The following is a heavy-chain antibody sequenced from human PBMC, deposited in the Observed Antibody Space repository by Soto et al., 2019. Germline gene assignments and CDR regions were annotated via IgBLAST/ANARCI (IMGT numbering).Heavy chain of an antibody. CDR3: ARLTLGYCSGGSCPVDY. D-gene: IGHD2-15*01. Sequence: QVQLVQSGAEVKKPGSSVKVSCKASGGTFSSYAISWVRQASGQGLEWMGGIIPIFGTANYAQKFQGRVTITADESTSTAYMELSSLRSEDTAVYYCARLTLGYCSGGSCPVDYWGQGTLVTVSS. CDR2: IIPIFGTA. J-gene: IGHJ4*02. CDR1: GGTFSSYA. V-gene: IGHV1-69*01.